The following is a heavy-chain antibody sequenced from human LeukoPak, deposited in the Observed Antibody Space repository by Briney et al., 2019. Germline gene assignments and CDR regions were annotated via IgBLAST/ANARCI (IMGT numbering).Heavy chain of an antibody. CDR2: ISGSGDNT. CDR1: GFTFSSFA. D-gene: IGHD3-22*01. J-gene: IGHJ4*02. Sequence: PGGSLRLPCAASGFTFSSFAMNWVRQAPGKGLEWVSGISGSGDNTYYADSVKGRFTISRDDSKNTLYVQVNSLGTEDTAAYYCAKGSYYDSSGSFYFDYWGQGTLVTVSS. V-gene: IGHV3-23*01. CDR3: AKGSYYDSSGSFYFDY.